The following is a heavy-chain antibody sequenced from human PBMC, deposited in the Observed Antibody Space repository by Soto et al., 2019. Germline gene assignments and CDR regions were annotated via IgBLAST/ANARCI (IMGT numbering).Heavy chain of an antibody. V-gene: IGHV3-30*04. CDR3: ARDWGGVPAATRPRGAFDI. Sequence: GGSLRLSCAASGFTFSSYAMHWVRQAPGKGLEWVAVISYDGSNKYDPDSVKGRFTISRDNSKNTLYLQMNSLRAEDTAVYYCARDWGGVPAATRPRGAFDIWGQGTMVTVSS. CDR2: ISYDGSNK. J-gene: IGHJ3*02. CDR1: GFTFSSYA. D-gene: IGHD2-2*01.